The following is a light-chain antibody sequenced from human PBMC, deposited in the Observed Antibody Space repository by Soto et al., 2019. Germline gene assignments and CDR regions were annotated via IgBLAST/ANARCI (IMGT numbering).Light chain of an antibody. J-gene: IGLJ2*01. CDR1: SSDVGGYNY. CDR2: EVS. CDR3: SSYAGSGGV. V-gene: IGLV2-8*01. Sequence: QSVLTQHPSASGSPGQSVTISCTGTSSDVGGYNYVSWYQQHPGKAPKLMIYEVSKRPSGVPDRFSGSKSGNTASLTVSGLQAEDEADYYCSSYAGSGGVFGGGTKVTVL.